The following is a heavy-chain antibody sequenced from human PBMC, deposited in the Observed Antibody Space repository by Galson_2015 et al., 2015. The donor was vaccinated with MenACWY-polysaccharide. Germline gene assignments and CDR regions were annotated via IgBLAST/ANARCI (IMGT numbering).Heavy chain of an antibody. CDR3: AKDSTDVRGVAGLFDN. V-gene: IGHV3-23*01. CDR1: GFTFSSYA. CDR2: IRSSGTNT. D-gene: IGHD2-8*01. J-gene: IGHJ5*02. Sequence: SLRLSCAASGFTFSSYAMSWVRQAPGKGLEWVSAIRSSGTNTYYADSVKGRFTISRDNSKNALYLQMNSLRAEDTAVYYCAKDSTDVRGVAGLFDNWGQGTLVTVSS.